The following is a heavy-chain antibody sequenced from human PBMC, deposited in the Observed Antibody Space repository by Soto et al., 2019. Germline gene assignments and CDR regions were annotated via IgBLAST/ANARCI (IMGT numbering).Heavy chain of an antibody. CDR3: ASGTSFDH. CDR2: VSYDAANK. V-gene: IGHV3-30*03. CDR1: GFTFSNYG. Sequence: QVQLVESGGDVVQPGSSLRLACEASGFTFSNYGMHWVRQAPGKGLEWVAYVSYDAANKYYADSVRGRFTISRDNSENTLHLQMDSLSGADSALHFCASGTSFDHWGQGTPVSVSS. J-gene: IGHJ4*02.